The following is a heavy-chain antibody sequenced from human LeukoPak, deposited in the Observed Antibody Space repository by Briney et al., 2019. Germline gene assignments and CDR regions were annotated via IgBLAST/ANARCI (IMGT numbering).Heavy chain of an antibody. D-gene: IGHD3-10*01. J-gene: IGHJ4*02. CDR2: ITGSGGST. Sequence: GGSLRLSCAPSGFTFDNFAMTWVRQAPGKGLEWVSEITGSGGSTHYADSVKGRFTISRDNSKNTLYLQMNSLRAEDTAIYYCARELFDFDYWGQGTLVTVSS. CDR1: GFTFDNFA. CDR3: ARELFDFDY. V-gene: IGHV3-23*01.